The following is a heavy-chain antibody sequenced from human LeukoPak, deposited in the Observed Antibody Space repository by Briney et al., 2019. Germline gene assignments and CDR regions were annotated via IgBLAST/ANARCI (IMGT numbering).Heavy chain of an antibody. V-gene: IGHV4-39*01. Sequence: SETLSLTCTVSGGSINSSTYYWGWIRQPPGKGLEWIATTYYSGSAYYNPSLKSRVTISVDTSKNQFSLKLSSVTAADTAVYYCARGVRFITVAGGTREFDYWGQGTLVTVSS. CDR3: ARGVRFITVAGGTREFDY. CDR2: TYYSGSA. J-gene: IGHJ4*02. CDR1: GGSINSSTYY. D-gene: IGHD6-19*01.